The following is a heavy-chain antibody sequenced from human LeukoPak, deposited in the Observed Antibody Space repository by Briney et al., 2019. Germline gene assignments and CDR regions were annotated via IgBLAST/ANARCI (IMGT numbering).Heavy chain of an antibody. D-gene: IGHD2-15*01. V-gene: IGHV3-7*01. CDR2: IKQDGSEK. J-gene: IGHJ4*02. CDR3: ARRYCSGGTCYSYFDY. CDR1: GFTFSGYW. Sequence: QPGGSLRLSCAASGFTFSGYWMSWVRQAPGKGLEWVANIKQDGSEKYYVDPVKGRFTISRDNAKNSLSLQMSSLRAEDTAVYYCARRYCSGGTCYSYFDYWGQGTLVTVSS.